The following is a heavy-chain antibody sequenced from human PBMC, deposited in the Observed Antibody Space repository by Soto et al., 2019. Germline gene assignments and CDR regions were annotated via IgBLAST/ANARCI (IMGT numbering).Heavy chain of an antibody. V-gene: IGHV3-23*01. CDR1: GFTFSSYA. D-gene: IGHD2-15*01. CDR3: AKDPAYCSGGSCFYFQH. Sequence: EVQLLESGGGLVQPGGSLRLSCAASGFTFSSYAMSWVRQAPGRGLEWVSAISGSGGSTYYAYSVRGRFTISRDNSKNTLYLQRNSVRAADTAVSYCAKDPAYCSGGSCFYFQHWGQGTLVTVSS. CDR2: ISGSGGST. J-gene: IGHJ1*01.